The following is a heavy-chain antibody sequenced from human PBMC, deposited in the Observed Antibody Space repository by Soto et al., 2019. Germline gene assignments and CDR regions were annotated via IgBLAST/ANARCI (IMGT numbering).Heavy chain of an antibody. V-gene: IGHV3-23*01. Sequence: SLRLSCGASGFTLSSYAMSLFLGEAGKGLEWVSAISGSGGSTYYADCVKGRFTISRDNSKNTLYLQMNSLRAEDTAVYYCAKYLLKYCSSTSCPYGMEVWGQGTTVTVSS. CDR2: ISGSGGST. J-gene: IGHJ6*02. CDR3: AKYLLKYCSSTSCPYGMEV. CDR1: GFTLSSYA. D-gene: IGHD2-2*01.